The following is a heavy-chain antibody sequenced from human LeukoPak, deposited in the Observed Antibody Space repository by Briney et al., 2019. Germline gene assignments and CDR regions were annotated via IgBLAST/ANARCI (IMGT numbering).Heavy chain of an antibody. V-gene: IGHV3-53*01. J-gene: IGHJ4*02. CDR3: ARDVSGRADFDY. CDR1: GFTVSSNY. D-gene: IGHD2-8*01. CDR2: IDMGGST. Sequence: PGRSLRLSCAASGFTVSSNYISSVRQAPGKGLEWVSGIDMGGSTYYADSVKGRFTISRDNSKNTLYLQMNSLRAEDTAVYYCARDVSGRADFDYWGQGTLVTVSS.